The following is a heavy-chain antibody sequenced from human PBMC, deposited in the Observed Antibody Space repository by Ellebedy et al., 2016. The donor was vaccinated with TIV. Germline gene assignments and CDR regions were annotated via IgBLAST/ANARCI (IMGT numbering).Heavy chain of an antibody. J-gene: IGHJ4*02. CDR3: ARGYCTSAGCYAGDY. CDR1: GFTFSDHY. V-gene: IGHV3-72*01. CDR2: TRNKANSYTT. Sequence: GGSLRLXXAASGFTFSDHYMDWVRQAPGKGLEWVGRTRNKANSYTTEYAASVKGRFTISRDDSKKSLYLQMNSLNTDDTAVYYCARGYCTSAGCYAGDYWGQGTLVTVSS. D-gene: IGHD2-2*01.